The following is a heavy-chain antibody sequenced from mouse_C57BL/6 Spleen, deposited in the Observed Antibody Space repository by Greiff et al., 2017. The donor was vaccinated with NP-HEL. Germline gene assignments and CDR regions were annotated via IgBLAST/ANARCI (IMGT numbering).Heavy chain of an antibody. CDR1: GYTFTSYW. CDR3: ARVYDGYYWYFDV. D-gene: IGHD2-3*01. Sequence: VQLQQPGAELVKPGASVKMSCKASGYTFTSYWITWVKQRPGQGLGWIGDIYPGSGSTNYNEKFKSKATLTVDTSSSTAYMQLSSLTSEDSAVYYCARVYDGYYWYFDVWGTGTTVTVSS. J-gene: IGHJ1*03. CDR2: IYPGSGST. V-gene: IGHV1-55*01.